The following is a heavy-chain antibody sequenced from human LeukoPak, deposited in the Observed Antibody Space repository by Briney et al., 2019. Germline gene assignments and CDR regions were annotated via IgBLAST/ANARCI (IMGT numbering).Heavy chain of an antibody. D-gene: IGHD7-27*01. CDR2: ISSSTSYI. V-gene: IGHV3-21*01. CDR3: ARDLTRDHWFDP. Sequence: PGGSLRLSCAASGFTFSSYSMNWVRQAPGKGLEWVSSISSSTSYIYYAHSVKGRFTISRDNANNSLYLQMNSLRAEDTAVYYCARDLTRDHWFDPWGQGTLVTVSS. J-gene: IGHJ5*02. CDR1: GFTFSSYS.